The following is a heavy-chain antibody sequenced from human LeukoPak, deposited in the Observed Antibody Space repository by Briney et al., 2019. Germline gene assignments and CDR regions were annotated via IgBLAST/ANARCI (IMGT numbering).Heavy chain of an antibody. Sequence: SETLSLTCAVYGGSFSGYYWSWIRQPPGKGLEWIGEINHSGSTNYNPSLKSRVTISVDTSKNQFSLKLSSVTAADTAVYYCARRASTSNIVPHSGPNYYMDVWGKGTTVTVSS. CDR3: ARRASTSNIVPHSGPNYYMDV. J-gene: IGHJ6*03. CDR2: INHSGST. CDR1: GGSFSGYY. D-gene: IGHD2-2*01. V-gene: IGHV4-34*01.